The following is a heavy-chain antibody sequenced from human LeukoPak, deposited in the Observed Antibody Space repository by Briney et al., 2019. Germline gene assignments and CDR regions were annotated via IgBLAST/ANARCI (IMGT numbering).Heavy chain of an antibody. V-gene: IGHV3-21*04. J-gene: IGHJ4*02. CDR3: ARDLIGDSTYYFDY. Sequence: KAGGSLRLSCAASGFTFSSYSMNWVRQAPGKGLEWVSSISTSGSYLHYADSVKGRFTIPRDNAKNSLYLQMNSLRAEDTAVYYCARDLIGDSTYYFDYWGQGTLVTVSS. CDR1: GFTFSSYS. CDR2: ISTSGSYL. D-gene: IGHD4-17*01.